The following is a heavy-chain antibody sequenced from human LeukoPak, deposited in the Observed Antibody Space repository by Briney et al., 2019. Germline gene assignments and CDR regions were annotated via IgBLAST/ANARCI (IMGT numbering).Heavy chain of an antibody. Sequence: SETLSLTCAVYGGSFSGYYWSWIRQPPGKGLEWIGEINHSGSTNYNPSLKSRVTISVDTSKNQFSLKLSSVTAADTAVYYCARDDPLYYYYMDVWGKGTTVTVSS. CDR1: GGSFSGYY. J-gene: IGHJ6*03. CDR3: ARDDPLYYYYMDV. V-gene: IGHV4-34*01. CDR2: INHSGST.